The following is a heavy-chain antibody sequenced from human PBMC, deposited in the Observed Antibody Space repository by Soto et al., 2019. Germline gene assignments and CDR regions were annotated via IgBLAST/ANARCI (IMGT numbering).Heavy chain of an antibody. D-gene: IGHD2-2*03. CDR2: IIPIFGTA. CDR3: ARVGYCSSTSCYELEDYYYYGMDV. Sequence: QVQLVQSGAEVKKPGSSVKVSCKASGGTFSSYAISWVRQAPGQGLEWMGGIIPIFGTANYAQKFQGRVTITADESTITAYMELSSLRSEDTAVYYCARVGYCSSTSCYELEDYYYYGMDVWGQGTTVTVSS. CDR1: GGTFSSYA. J-gene: IGHJ6*02. V-gene: IGHV1-69*01.